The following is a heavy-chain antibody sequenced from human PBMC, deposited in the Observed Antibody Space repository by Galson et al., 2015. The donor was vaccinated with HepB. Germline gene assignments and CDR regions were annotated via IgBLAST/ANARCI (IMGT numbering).Heavy chain of an antibody. V-gene: IGHV1-69*13. Sequence: SVKVSCKASGGTFSSCAISWVRQAPGQGLEWMGGIIPIFGTANYAQKFQGRVTITADESTSTAYMELSSLRSEDTAVYYCARAHQGYYYGMDVWGQGTTVTVSS. CDR1: GGTFSSCA. J-gene: IGHJ6*02. CDR2: IIPIFGTA. D-gene: IGHD2-2*01. CDR3: ARAHQGYYYGMDV.